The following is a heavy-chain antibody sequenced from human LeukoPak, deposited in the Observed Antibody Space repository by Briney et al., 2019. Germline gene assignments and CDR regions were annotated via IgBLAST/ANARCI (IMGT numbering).Heavy chain of an antibody. J-gene: IGHJ4*02. CDR1: GFTFSSYA. CDR2: ISSNGGST. D-gene: IGHD6-19*01. V-gene: IGHV3-64*01. CDR3: VRIAVAGTGDY. Sequence: PGGSLRLSCAASGFTFSSYAMHWVRQAPGKGLEYVSAISSNGGSTYYANSVKGRFTISRDNSKNTLYLQMGSLRAEDMAVSYCVRIAVAGTGDYWGQGTLVTVSS.